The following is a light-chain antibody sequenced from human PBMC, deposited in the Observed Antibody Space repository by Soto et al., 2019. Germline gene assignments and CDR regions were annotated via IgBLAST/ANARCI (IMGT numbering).Light chain of an antibody. V-gene: IGKV3-15*01. J-gene: IGKJ1*01. CDR1: QFVSSR. CDR3: QEYIQWPPGM. CDR2: DTS. Sequence: EIVLTQFPATLSASPGERVTFSCRASQFVSSRLAWYQPRPGQVTRLLIYDTSSRAPGISARFSGSGSGTEFTLTISSLQSEDFAVYYCQEYIQWPPGMFGPGTKVDIK.